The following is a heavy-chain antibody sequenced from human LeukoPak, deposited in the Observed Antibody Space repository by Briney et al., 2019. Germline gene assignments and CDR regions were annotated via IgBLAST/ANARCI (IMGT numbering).Heavy chain of an antibody. CDR3: TRGSPTVSAGYN. CDR2: VYTDRRT. CDR1: GFTVNRDY. D-gene: IGHD1-1*01. J-gene: IGHJ4*02. V-gene: IGHV3-53*01. Sequence: GESLRLSCAASGFTVNRDYMSSVRQSPGKGLEWVSVVYTDRRTFYADSVKGRFTISRDDSKNTVFLQMNSLRAEATAIYFWTRGSPTVSAGYNWGRGAVVTASS.